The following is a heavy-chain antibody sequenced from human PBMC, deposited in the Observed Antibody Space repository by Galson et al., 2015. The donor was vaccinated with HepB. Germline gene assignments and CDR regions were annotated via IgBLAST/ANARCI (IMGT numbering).Heavy chain of an antibody. CDR2: IWYDGSNK. V-gene: IGHV3-33*01. CDR3: ARWGFLEWLYYFDY. CDR1: GFTFSSYG. J-gene: IGHJ4*02. Sequence: SLRLSCAASGFTFSSYGMHWVRQAPGKGLEWVAVIWYDGSNKYYADSVKGRFTISRDNSKSTLYLQMNSLRAEDTAVYYCARWGFLEWLYYFDYWGQGTLVTVSS. D-gene: IGHD3-3*01.